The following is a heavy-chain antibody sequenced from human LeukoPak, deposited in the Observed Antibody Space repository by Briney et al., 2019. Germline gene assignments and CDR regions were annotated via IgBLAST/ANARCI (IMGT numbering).Heavy chain of an antibody. CDR2: ISYDGSNK. J-gene: IGHJ4*02. D-gene: IGHD1-26*01. CDR3: AVGANPGAFDY. Sequence: GGSLRLSCAASGFTFSSYGMHWVRQAPGKGLEWVAVISYDGSNKYYADSVKGRFTISRDNSKNTLYLQMNSLRAEDTAVYYCAVGANPGAFDYWGQGTLVTVSS. CDR1: GFTFSSYG. V-gene: IGHV3-30*03.